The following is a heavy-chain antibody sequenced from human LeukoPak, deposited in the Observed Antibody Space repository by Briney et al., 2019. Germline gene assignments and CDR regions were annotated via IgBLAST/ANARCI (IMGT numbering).Heavy chain of an antibody. CDR1: GYIFTSYW. J-gene: IGHJ3*02. Sequence: GXSLKISCKGSGYIFTSYWIGWGRQLPGKGLEWMGIIYPGDSDTRYSPSFQGQVTISADKSISTAYLQWSSLKASDTAMYYCARAFQAFDIWGQGTMVTVSS. V-gene: IGHV5-51*01. CDR3: ARAFQAFDI. CDR2: IYPGDSDT. D-gene: IGHD3-3*02.